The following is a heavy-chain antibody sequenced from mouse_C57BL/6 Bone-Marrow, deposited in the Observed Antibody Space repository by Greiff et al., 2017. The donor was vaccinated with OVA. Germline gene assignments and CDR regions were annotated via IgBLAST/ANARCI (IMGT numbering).Heavy chain of an antibody. J-gene: IGHJ1*03. V-gene: IGHV1-18*01. Sequence: VQLQQSGPELVKPGASVKIPCKASGYTFTDYNMDWVKQSHGKSLEWIGDINPNNGGTIYNQKFKGKATLTVDKSSSTAYMELRSLTSEDTAVYYCARHGPQSEGYFEVWGTGTTGTVSS. CDR1: GYTFTDYN. CDR3: ARHGPQSEGYFEV. CDR2: INPNNGGT. D-gene: IGHD1-2*01.